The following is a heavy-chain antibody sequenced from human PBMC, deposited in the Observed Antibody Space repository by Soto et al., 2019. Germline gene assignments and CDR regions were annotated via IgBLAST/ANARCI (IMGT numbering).Heavy chain of an antibody. D-gene: IGHD2-21*02. CDR3: ARGSIYCGGDCYYFQH. CDR2: IIPIFGTA. V-gene: IGHV1-69*01. CDR1: GGTFSSYA. J-gene: IGHJ1*01. Sequence: QVQLVQSGAEVKKPGSSVKVSCKASGGTFSSYAISWVRQAPGQGLEWMGGIIPIFGTANYAQKFQGRVTITADESTSTAYMELSRLRSEDTAVYYCARGSIYCGGDCYYFQHWGQGTLVTVSS.